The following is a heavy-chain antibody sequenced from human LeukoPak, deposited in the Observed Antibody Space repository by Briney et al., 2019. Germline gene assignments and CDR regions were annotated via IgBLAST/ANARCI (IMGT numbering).Heavy chain of an antibody. V-gene: IGHV3-49*03. J-gene: IGHJ4*02. CDR1: GFTFGDYL. D-gene: IGHD6-19*01. CDR2: ISGGTT. CDR3: SRGSGWLSVY. Sequence: GGSLRLSCTASGFTFGDYLMSWFRQAPGKGLEWIGFISGGTTEYAASVKGRFTISRDDSTSIAYLQMNSLTTEDSAVYYCSRGSGWLSVYWGQGTLVTVSS.